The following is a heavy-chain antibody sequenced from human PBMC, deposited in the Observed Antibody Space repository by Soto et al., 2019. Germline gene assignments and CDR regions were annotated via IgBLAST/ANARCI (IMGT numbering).Heavy chain of an antibody. J-gene: IGHJ4*02. D-gene: IGHD2-15*01. Sequence: GWSLRLSCAASGFSFSNSWMSLVRQAPGKGLEWVATIRPDGSEQYYVDSVEGRLTISRDNAKSSLYLQMNSLRAEDTAVYYCARPGCGGGTCYFSWGKGTQVTVSS. CDR2: IRPDGSEQ. V-gene: IGHV3-7*03. CDR3: ARPGCGGGTCYFS. CDR1: GFSFSNSW.